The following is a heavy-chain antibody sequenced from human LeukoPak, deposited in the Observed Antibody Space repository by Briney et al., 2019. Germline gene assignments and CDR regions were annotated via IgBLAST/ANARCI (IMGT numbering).Heavy chain of an antibody. V-gene: IGHV1-2*02. J-gene: IGHJ3*02. CDR2: INPNSGGT. CDR1: GYTFTGYY. Sequence: GASVKVSCKASGYTFTGYYMHWVRQAPGQGLEWMGWINPNSGGTNYAQKFQGRVTMTRDTSISTAYMELSRLRSDDTAVYYCARGTYYYDSSGYQGAFDIWGQGTMVTVSS. CDR3: ARGTYYYDSSGYQGAFDI. D-gene: IGHD3-22*01.